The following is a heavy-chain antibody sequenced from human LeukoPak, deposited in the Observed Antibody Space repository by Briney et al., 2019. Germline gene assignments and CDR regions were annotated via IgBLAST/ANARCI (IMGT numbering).Heavy chain of an antibody. Sequence: PGGSLRLSSAASGXTFSNYGMSWVRQAPGRGLERVSTIGGSGESTYYADSVKGRFTISRDNSKNTVYLQLNSLRAEDTAVYFCAKDSATYGRFDYWGQGTLVTVSS. D-gene: IGHD3-10*01. V-gene: IGHV3-23*01. CDR2: IGGSGEST. CDR3: AKDSATYGRFDY. CDR1: GXTFSNYG. J-gene: IGHJ4*02.